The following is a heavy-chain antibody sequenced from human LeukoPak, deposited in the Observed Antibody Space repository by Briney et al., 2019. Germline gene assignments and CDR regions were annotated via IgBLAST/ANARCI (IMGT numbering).Heavy chain of an antibody. Sequence: ASVKVSCKASGYTFTGYYMHWVRQAPGQGLEWMGWIYPNSGATKYAQKFQGRVTMTRDTSISTAYMELSRLRSDDTAVYYCALTGSCYAFVSCIDYWGQGTLVTVSS. CDR3: ALTGSCYAFVSCIDY. J-gene: IGHJ4*02. V-gene: IGHV1-2*02. CDR1: GYTFTGYY. CDR2: IYPNSGAT. D-gene: IGHD2-15*01.